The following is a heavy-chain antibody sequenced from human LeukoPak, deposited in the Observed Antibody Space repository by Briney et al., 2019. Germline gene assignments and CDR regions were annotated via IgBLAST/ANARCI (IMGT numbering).Heavy chain of an antibody. CDR3: TRDFTIAAAAYYSDY. CDR1: GFTFGDYA. J-gene: IGHJ4*02. V-gene: IGHV3-49*03. D-gene: IGHD6-13*01. CDR2: IRSKAYGGTT. Sequence: GGSLRLSCTASGFTFGDYAMSWFRQAPGKGLEWVGSIRSKAYGGTTEYAASVKGRFTISRVDSKSIAYLQMNSLKTEDTAVYYCTRDFTIAAAAYYSDYWGQGTLVTVSS.